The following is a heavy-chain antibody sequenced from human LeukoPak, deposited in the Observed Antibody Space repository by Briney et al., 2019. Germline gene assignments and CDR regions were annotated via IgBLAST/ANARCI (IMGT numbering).Heavy chain of an antibody. CDR2: ISWNSGSI. V-gene: IGHV3-9*03. CDR3: AGARYYDFWSGYGNWFDP. J-gene: IGHJ5*02. Sequence: WVRQPPGKGLEWVSGISWNSGSIGYADSVKGRFTISRDNAKNSLYLQMNSLRAEDMALYYCAGARYYDFWSGYGNWFDPWGQGTLVTVSS. D-gene: IGHD3-3*01.